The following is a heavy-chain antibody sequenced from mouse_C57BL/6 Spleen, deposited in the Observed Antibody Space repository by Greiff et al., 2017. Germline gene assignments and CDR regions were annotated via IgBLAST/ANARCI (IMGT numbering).Heavy chain of an antibody. CDR1: GYAFTHYL. CDR3: ARQGYFEV. Sequence: QVQLQQSGAELVRPGTSVKVSCTASGYAFTHYLIEWVKQRPGPGIEWIGVINPGSGGTNYNEKFQGKATLTADKSSRPAYMHRSTLAAEDSAGYCCARQGYFEVWGTGTTVTVSS. CDR2: INPGSGGT. V-gene: IGHV1-54*01. J-gene: IGHJ1*03.